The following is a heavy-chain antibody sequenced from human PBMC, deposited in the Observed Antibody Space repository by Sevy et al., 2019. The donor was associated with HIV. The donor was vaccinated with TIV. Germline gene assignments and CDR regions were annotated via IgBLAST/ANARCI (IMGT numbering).Heavy chain of an antibody. V-gene: IGHV4-59*02. Sequence: SETLSLTCAVSGDSVSSGYWSWIRQPPGKGLEWIGYFYYSGRTNYNPSLKSRVTISVDTSKNQFSLKLTSVTAADTAVYYCAEVSPSYYYGVGAWGHGTTVTVSS. J-gene: IGHJ6*02. CDR2: FYYSGRT. CDR1: GDSVSSGY. CDR3: AEVSPSYYYGVGA.